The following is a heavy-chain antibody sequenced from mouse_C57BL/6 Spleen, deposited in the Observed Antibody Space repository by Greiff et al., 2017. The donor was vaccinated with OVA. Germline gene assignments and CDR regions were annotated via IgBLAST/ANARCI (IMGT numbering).Heavy chain of an antibody. CDR1: EYEFPSHD. CDR3: ARQGDYDDWYFDV. CDR2: INSDGGST. D-gene: IGHD2-4*01. V-gene: IGHV5-2*01. Sequence: EVKLVESGGGLVQLGESLKLSCESNEYEFPSHDMSWVRKTPEKRLELVAAINSDGGSTYYPDTMERRFIISRDNTKKTLYLQMSGLRSEDTAVYYCARQGDYDDWYFDVWGTGTTVTVSS. J-gene: IGHJ1*03.